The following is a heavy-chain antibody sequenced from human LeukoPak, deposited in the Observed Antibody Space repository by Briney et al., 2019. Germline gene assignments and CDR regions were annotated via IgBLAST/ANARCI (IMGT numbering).Heavy chain of an antibody. CDR3: ARRGGYYDSSGYLTFDY. J-gene: IGHJ4*02. D-gene: IGHD3-22*01. CDR1: GSSISSYY. V-gene: IGHV4-59*08. CDR2: IYYSGST. Sequence: PSETLSLTCTVSGSSISSYYWSWIRQPPGKGLEWIGYIYYSGSTNHNPSLKSRVTISVDTSKNQFSLKLSSVTAADTAVYYCARRGGYYDSSGYLTFDYWGQGTLVTVSS.